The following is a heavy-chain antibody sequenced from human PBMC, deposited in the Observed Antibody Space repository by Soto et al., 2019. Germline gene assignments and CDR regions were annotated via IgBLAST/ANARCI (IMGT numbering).Heavy chain of an antibody. CDR2: IYSGGST. J-gene: IGHJ4*02. CDR1: GFTVSTNY. V-gene: IGHV3-53*01. Sequence: EVQLVESGGGLIQPGGSLRLSCAASGFTVSTNYMSWVRHAPGKGLEWVSVIYSGGSTYYADSVKGRFTISRDNSKNALYLQMNSLRAADTAVYYCARASIAAAGYYFDYWGQGTQVTVSS. CDR3: ARASIAAAGYYFDY. D-gene: IGHD6-13*01.